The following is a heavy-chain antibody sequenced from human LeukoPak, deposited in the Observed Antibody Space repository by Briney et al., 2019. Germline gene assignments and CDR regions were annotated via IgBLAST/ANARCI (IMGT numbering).Heavy chain of an antibody. V-gene: IGHV3-48*03. J-gene: IGHJ4*02. CDR1: GFTFSSYE. D-gene: IGHD6-13*01. Sequence: PGGSLRLSCAASGFTFSSYEMNWVRQAPGKGLEWVSYISSSGSTIYYADSVKGRFTISRDNAKNSLYLQMNSLRAEDTTVYYCARVQGSAAGTTNFDYWGQGTLVTVSS. CDR2: ISSSGSTI. CDR3: ARVQGSAAGTTNFDY.